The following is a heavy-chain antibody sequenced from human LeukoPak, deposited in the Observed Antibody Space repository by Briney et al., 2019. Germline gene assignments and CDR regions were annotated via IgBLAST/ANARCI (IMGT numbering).Heavy chain of an antibody. Sequence: SETLSLTLTVAGGSISSNYWGWIRPSPGKGLECIGYIHYPRSTNHNPSLKSRVTISVETSKNQFSLKLKSVTAADTAVYYCARGGYYGSGNDFRFDPWGQGTLVTVSS. CDR2: IHYPRST. J-gene: IGHJ5*02. CDR3: ARGGYYGSGNDFRFDP. V-gene: IGHV4-59*01. CDR1: GGSISSNY. D-gene: IGHD3-10*01.